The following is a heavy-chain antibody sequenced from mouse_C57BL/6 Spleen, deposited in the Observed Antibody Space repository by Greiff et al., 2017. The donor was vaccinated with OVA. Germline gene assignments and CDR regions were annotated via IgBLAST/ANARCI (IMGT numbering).Heavy chain of an antibody. CDR3: ARVEGRGFAY. Sequence: EVQLVESEGGLVQPGSSMKLSCTASGFTFSDYYMAWVRQVPEKGLEWVANINYDGSSTYYLDSLKSRFIISRDNAKNILYLQMSSLKSEDTATYYCARVEGRGFAYWGQGTLVTVSA. CDR1: GFTFSDYY. V-gene: IGHV5-16*01. D-gene: IGHD3-3*01. J-gene: IGHJ3*01. CDR2: INYDGSST.